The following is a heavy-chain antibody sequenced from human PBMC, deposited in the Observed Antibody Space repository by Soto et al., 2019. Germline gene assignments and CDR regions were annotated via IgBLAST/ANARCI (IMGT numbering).Heavy chain of an antibody. V-gene: IGHV3-23*01. Sequence: EMQLLEPGGGLIQPGGSLRLSCAASGFTFSSYAMSWVRQAPGQGLEWVSTISSGGDSTYYADPVKGRLTISRDNYKGTLSLHMNSRRAEDTAIYYCASRIAASGQGYWGQGTLVTVSS. CDR1: GFTFSSYA. J-gene: IGHJ4*02. CDR2: ISSGGDST. CDR3: ASRIAASGQGY. D-gene: IGHD6-25*01.